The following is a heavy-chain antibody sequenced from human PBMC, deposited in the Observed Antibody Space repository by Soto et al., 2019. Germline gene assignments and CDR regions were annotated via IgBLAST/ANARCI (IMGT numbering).Heavy chain of an antibody. V-gene: IGHV3-64*01. J-gene: IGHJ4*02. CDR1: GFTFSDYP. Sequence: PGGSLRLSCAASGFTFSDYPMHWVRQAPGKGLEYVSAISSNAARTYYANSVRGRFTISRDNSKNTLYLQMGSLRAEDMAVYHCARVRGYQDTSGYYYLDYWGQGTLVTVSS. D-gene: IGHD3-22*01. CDR3: ARVRGYQDTSGYYYLDY. CDR2: ISSNAART.